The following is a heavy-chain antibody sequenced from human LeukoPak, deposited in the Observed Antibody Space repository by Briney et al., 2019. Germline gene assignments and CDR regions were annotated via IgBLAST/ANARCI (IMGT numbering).Heavy chain of an antibody. D-gene: IGHD3-22*01. Sequence: GASVKVSCKVSGYSFDRYGISWVRQAPGQGLEWLGWIGAFNGNTNYAQNLQGRVTMTADTSTTTAYMELGSLSSDDTAVYYCARDFLSYDGSENHFEDTFDIWGQGTMVTVSS. CDR2: IGAFNGNT. CDR1: GYSFDRYG. V-gene: IGHV1-18*01. CDR3: ARDFLSYDGSENHFEDTFDI. J-gene: IGHJ3*02.